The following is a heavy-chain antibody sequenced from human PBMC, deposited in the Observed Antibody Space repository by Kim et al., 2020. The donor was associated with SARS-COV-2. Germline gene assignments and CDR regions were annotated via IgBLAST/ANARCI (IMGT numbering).Heavy chain of an antibody. Sequence: GGSRRLSCAASGLTFTNYWRHWVRQAPGKGLVWVSRIKRDGIDTIYTDSVKGRFTISRDNAKNTLSLQMNSLRDEDTAVYYCATGAGQYYDFWGRGTLVTVSS. V-gene: IGHV3-74*01. CDR1: GLTFTNYW. CDR2: IKRDGIDT. J-gene: IGHJ2*01. CDR3: ATGAGQYYDF.